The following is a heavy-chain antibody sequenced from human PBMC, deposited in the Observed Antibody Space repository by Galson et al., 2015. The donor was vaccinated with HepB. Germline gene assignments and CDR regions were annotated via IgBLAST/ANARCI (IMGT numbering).Heavy chain of an antibody. CDR1: GGSISGYY. CDR3: ARGDIVVVPAAESPYYYYYGMDV. Sequence: SETLSLTCTVSGGSISGYYWSWIRQPPGKGLEWIGEVNHSGSTNYNPSLKSRVTISVDTSKNQFSLKLSSVTAADTAVYYCARGDIVVVPAAESPYYYYYGMDVWGQGTTVTVSS. V-gene: IGHV4-34*01. J-gene: IGHJ6*02. CDR2: VNHSGST. D-gene: IGHD2-2*01.